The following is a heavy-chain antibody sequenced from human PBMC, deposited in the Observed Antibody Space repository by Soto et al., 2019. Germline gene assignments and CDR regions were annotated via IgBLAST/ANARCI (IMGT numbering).Heavy chain of an antibody. V-gene: IGHV4-31*03. D-gene: IGHD5-12*01. CDR1: GGSISSGGYY. CDR2: IYYSGST. J-gene: IGHJ4*02. CDR3: ARGNSGYDGDRDHNFDY. Sequence: PSETLSLTCTVSGGSISSGGYYWSWIRQHPGKGLEWIGYIYYSGSTYYNPSLKSRVTISVDTSKNQFSLKLSSVTAADTAVYYCARGNSGYDGDRDHNFDYWGQGTLVTVSS.